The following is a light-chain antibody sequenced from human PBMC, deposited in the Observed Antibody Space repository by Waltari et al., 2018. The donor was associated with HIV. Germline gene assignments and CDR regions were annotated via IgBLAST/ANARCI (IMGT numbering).Light chain of an antibody. Sequence: SYELTQPPSVSVSPGQTARITCSGDTLPKKYAHWYQQKSGQAPVLVIYEDIKRPSGIPERFYGSSSGTMAILTISGAQVEDEADYYCYSTESSGTHRVFGGGTKLTVL. CDR1: TLPKKY. CDR3: YSTESSGTHRV. V-gene: IGLV3-10*01. J-gene: IGLJ3*02. CDR2: EDI.